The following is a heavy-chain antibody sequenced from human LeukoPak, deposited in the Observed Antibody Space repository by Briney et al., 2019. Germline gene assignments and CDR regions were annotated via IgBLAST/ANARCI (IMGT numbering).Heavy chain of an antibody. CDR1: GFTFSSYE. V-gene: IGHV3-48*03. CDR3: ARDRYYYYGMDV. CDR2: ISSSGSTI. J-gene: IGHJ6*04. Sequence: GGSLRLSCAASGFTFSSYEMNWVRQAPGKGLEWVSYISSSGSTIYYADSVKGRFTISRDNAKNSPYLQMNSLRAEDTAVYYCARDRYYYYGMDVWGKGTTVTVSS.